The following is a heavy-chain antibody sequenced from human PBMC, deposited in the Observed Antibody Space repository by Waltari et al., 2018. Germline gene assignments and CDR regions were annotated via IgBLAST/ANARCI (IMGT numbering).Heavy chain of an antibody. CDR1: GYTFTSYG. Sequence: QVQLVQSGAEVKKPGASVKVSCKASGYTFTSYGISWVRQAPGQGLEWMGWISAYNGNTNYAQKLQGRDTMTTDTSTSTAYMGLRSLRSDDTAVYYCARGGWELLRYCYYGMDVWGQGTTVTVSS. V-gene: IGHV1-18*01. CDR2: ISAYNGNT. D-gene: IGHD1-26*01. CDR3: ARGGWELLRYCYYGMDV. J-gene: IGHJ6*02.